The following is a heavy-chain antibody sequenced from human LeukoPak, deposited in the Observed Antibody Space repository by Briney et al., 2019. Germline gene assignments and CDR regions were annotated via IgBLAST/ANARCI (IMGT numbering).Heavy chain of an antibody. CDR1: GFTFSSYE. CDR2: ISSSGSTV. J-gene: IGHJ4*02. V-gene: IGHV3-48*03. CDR3: ASAAAASWSYFDY. D-gene: IGHD2-8*01. Sequence: AGGSLRLSCAASGFTFSSYEMNWVRQAPGKGLEWVSYISSSGSTVYNADSVKGRFTISRDNAKNSLYLQMNSLRAEDTAVYYCASAAAASWSYFDYWGQGTLVTVSS.